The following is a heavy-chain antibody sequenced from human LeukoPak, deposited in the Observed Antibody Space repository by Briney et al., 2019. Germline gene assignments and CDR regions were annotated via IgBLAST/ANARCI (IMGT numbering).Heavy chain of an antibody. D-gene: IGHD1-26*01. CDR1: GYTFTSYG. V-gene: IGHV1-18*01. CDR2: ISTYNGNT. J-gene: IGHJ4*02. CDR3: ARRSYSGSSEDY. Sequence: EASVTVSCTASGYTFTSYGISWVRQAPGQGLEWMGWISTYNGNTNYAQKLQGRVTMTTDTSTSTAYMEVRSLRSDDTAVYYCARRSYSGSSEDYWGQGTLVTVSS.